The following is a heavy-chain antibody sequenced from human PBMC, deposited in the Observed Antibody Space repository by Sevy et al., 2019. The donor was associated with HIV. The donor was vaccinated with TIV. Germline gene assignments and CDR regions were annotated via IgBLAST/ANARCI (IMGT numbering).Heavy chain of an antibody. CDR2: ISGNGGST. J-gene: IGHJ6*02. V-gene: IGHV3-64D*06. CDR3: VKDLEAGTKDYYYGLDV. D-gene: IGHD6-19*01. CDR1: GFTFSNYA. Sequence: GGSLRLSWSASGFTFSNYAMHWVRQAAGKGLEYVSVISGNGGSTYYADSVKGRFNISRDNSKNTLYLQMSSLRAEDTAVYYCVKDLEAGTKDYYYGLDVWGQGTTVTVSS.